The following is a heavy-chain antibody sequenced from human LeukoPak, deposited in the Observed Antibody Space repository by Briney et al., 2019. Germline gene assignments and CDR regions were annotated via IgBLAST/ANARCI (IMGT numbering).Heavy chain of an antibody. J-gene: IGHJ4*02. CDR1: GYTFTSYG. Sequence: ASVKVSCKASGYTFTSYGISWVRQAPGQGLEWMGWISAYNGNTNYAQRLQGRVTMTTDTSTSTAYMELSSLRSEDTAVYYCARGDLYYDSSGYPDYWGQGTLVTVSS. V-gene: IGHV1-18*01. CDR3: ARGDLYYDSSGYPDY. CDR2: ISAYNGNT. D-gene: IGHD3-22*01.